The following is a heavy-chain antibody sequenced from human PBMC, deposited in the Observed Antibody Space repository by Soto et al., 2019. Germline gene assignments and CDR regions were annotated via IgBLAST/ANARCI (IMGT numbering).Heavy chain of an antibody. Sequence: GGSLRLSCAASGFTFSSYWMSWVRQAPGKGLEWVANIKQDGSEKYYVDSVKGRFTISRDNAKNSLYLQMNSLRAEDTAVYYCARDQRYKGAHYDILTGYYDYWGQGTLVTVSS. CDR3: ARDQRYKGAHYDILTGYYDY. CDR2: IKQDGSEK. D-gene: IGHD3-9*01. J-gene: IGHJ4*02. CDR1: GFTFSSYW. V-gene: IGHV3-7*01.